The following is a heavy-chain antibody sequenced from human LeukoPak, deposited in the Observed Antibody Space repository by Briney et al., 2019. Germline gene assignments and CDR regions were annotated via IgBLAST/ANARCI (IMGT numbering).Heavy chain of an antibody. Sequence: GASVKVSCKASGGTFSSYAISWVRQAPGQGLEWMGRIIPIFGTPNYAQKFQGRVTITTDESTSTVYMELSSQRSEDTAVYYCARDLQRANWGSGEYFDYWGQGTLVTVAS. V-gene: IGHV1-69*05. D-gene: IGHD7-27*01. J-gene: IGHJ4*02. CDR3: ARDLQRANWGSGEYFDY. CDR1: GGTFSSYA. CDR2: IIPIFGTP.